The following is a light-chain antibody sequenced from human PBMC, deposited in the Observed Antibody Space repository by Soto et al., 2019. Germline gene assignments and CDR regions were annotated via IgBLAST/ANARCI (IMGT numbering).Light chain of an antibody. CDR1: QSVSSDY. J-gene: IGKJ3*01. Sequence: EIVLTQSPGTLSLSPGERATLSCRASQSVSSDYLAWYQLKPGQAPRLLIYGASSRATGIPDRFSCSGSGTDFTLTISRLEPEDFAVYCCQQYDRSLQFTFGPGTKVDI. CDR2: GAS. V-gene: IGKV3-20*01. CDR3: QQYDRSLQFT.